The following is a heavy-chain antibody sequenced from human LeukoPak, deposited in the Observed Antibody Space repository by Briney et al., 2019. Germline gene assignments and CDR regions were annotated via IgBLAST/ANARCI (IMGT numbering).Heavy chain of an antibody. D-gene: IGHD5/OR15-5a*01. CDR1: GFTLSSYG. CDR2: ISYDGSNK. Sequence: PGGSLRLSCAASGFTLSSYGMHWVRQAPGKGLEWVAVISYDGSNKYYADSVKGRFTISRDNSKNTLYLQMNSLRAEDTAVYYCAKAPFYARWAYYYGMDVWGQGTTVTVSS. V-gene: IGHV3-30*18. CDR3: AKAPFYARWAYYYGMDV. J-gene: IGHJ6*02.